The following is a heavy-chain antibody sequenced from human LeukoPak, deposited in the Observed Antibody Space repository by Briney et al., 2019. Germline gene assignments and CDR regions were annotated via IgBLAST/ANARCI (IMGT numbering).Heavy chain of an antibody. J-gene: IGHJ5*02. CDR2: IYSGGST. CDR3: ARAIYSNYGPFDP. CDR1: GFTVSSNY. Sequence: GGSLRLSCAASGFTVSSNYMSWVRQAPGKGLEWVSVIYSGGSTYYADSVKGRFTISRDNSKNTLYLQMNSLRAEDTAVYYCARAIYSNYGPFDPWGQGTLVTVSS. D-gene: IGHD4-11*01. V-gene: IGHV3-66*02.